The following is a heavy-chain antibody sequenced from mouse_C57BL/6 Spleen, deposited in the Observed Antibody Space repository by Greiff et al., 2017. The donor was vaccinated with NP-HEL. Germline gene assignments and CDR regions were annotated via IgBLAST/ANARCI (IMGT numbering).Heavy chain of an antibody. V-gene: IGHV1-69*01. CDR1: GYTFTSYW. Sequence: QVRLQQPGAELVMPGASVKLSCKASGYTFTSYWMHWVKQRPGQGLEWIGEIDPSDSYTNYNQKFKGKSTLTVDKSSSTAYMQLSSLTSEDSAVYYCERGRVYGSSPYWYFDVWGTGTTVTVSS. D-gene: IGHD1-1*01. CDR2: IDPSDSYT. CDR3: ERGRVYGSSPYWYFDV. J-gene: IGHJ1*03.